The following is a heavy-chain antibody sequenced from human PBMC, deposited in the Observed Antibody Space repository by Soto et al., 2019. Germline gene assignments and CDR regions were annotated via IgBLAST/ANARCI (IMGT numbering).Heavy chain of an antibody. D-gene: IGHD3-16*01. CDR1: GGSISRGGYF. Sequence: SETLSLTCTVSGGSISRGGYFWSWIRQHPGEGLEWIAYIYYSGSTYYNPSLKSRISISVDTSKNQFSLRLSSVTAADTAVYYCAGGYYAMDGWGQGTTVTVSS. CDR2: IYYSGST. CDR3: AGGYYAMDG. J-gene: IGHJ6*02. V-gene: IGHV4-31*03.